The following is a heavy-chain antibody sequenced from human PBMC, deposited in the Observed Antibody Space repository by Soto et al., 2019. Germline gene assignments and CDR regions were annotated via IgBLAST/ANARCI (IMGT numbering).Heavy chain of an antibody. CDR1: GGSISSGGYY. V-gene: IGHV4-31*03. J-gene: IGHJ4*02. CDR2: IYYIGST. Sequence: SETLSLTCTVSGGSISSGGYYWSWIRQLPGKGLEWTGHIYYIGSTFYNPSLKSRVTISVDTSKNQFSLKLRSVTAADTAVYYCASLHYWGQGTLVTVSS. CDR3: ASLHY.